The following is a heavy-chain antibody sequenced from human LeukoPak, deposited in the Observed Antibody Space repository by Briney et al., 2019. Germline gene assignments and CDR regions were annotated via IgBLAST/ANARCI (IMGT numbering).Heavy chain of an antibody. Sequence: GRSLRLSCAASGFTFNSYSMHWVRQPPSKGLEWVTAISDDETYKFYADSVKGRFTISRDNSKNTLYLQMNSLRVEDTAIYYCTRGMLRQPPDYWGQGTLVTVSS. CDR1: GFTFNSYS. J-gene: IGHJ4*02. D-gene: IGHD3-10*02. CDR2: ISDDETYK. CDR3: TRGMLRQPPDY. V-gene: IGHV3-30-3*01.